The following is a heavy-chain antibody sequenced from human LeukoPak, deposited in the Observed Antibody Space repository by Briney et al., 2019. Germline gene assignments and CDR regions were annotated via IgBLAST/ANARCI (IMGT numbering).Heavy chain of an antibody. D-gene: IGHD5-18*01. Sequence: GASVKVSCKASGYTFTSYGISWVRQATGQGLEWMGWMNPNSGNTGYAQKFQGRVTMTRNTSISTAYMELSSLRSEDTAVYYCARVDTAMVTFDYWGQGTLVTVSS. CDR3: ARVDTAMVTFDY. V-gene: IGHV1-8*02. CDR1: GYTFTSYG. J-gene: IGHJ4*02. CDR2: MNPNSGNT.